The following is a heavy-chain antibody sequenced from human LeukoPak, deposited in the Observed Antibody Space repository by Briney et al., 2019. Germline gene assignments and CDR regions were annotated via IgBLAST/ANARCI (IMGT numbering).Heavy chain of an antibody. CDR1: GGSISSSSYY. J-gene: IGHJ4*02. CDR2: INHSGST. D-gene: IGHD3-22*01. Sequence: SETLSLTCTVSGGSISSSSYYWGWIRQPPGKGLEWIGEINHSGSTNYNPSLKSRVTISVDTSKNQFSLKLSSVTAADTAVYYCARGRGSFNYYDSSGTFDYWGQGTLVTVSS. V-gene: IGHV4-39*07. CDR3: ARGRGSFNYYDSSGTFDY.